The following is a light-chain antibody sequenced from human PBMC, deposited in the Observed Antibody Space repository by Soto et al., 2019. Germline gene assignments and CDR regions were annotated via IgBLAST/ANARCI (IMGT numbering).Light chain of an antibody. CDR2: DKS. V-gene: IGKV3-11*01. J-gene: IGKJ5*01. CDR1: QSFTRY. Sequence: LLEQSPATLSLYPGDSATLSCRASQSFTRYLGWYQHKTGQAPRLVIYDKSNRAPGIPARLSGSGSGTDLNLTISRLEPEDFAVYCCQKRYNWPPTCGQGTRLEIK. CDR3: QKRYNWPPT.